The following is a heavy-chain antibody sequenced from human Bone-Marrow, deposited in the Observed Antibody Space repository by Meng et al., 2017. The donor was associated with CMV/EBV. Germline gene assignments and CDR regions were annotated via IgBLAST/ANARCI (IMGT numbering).Heavy chain of an antibody. CDR2: ITAYTGNT. J-gene: IGHJ4*02. D-gene: IGHD3-22*01. Sequence: QVQRVQSGAKVKKPGASVKVSCKASGYTFTSYGISWVRQAPGKGLEWMGWITAYTGNTNYAQNLQGRVTMTTDTSTSTAYLELRSLRSDDTAVYYCARDYYDSSGYYLYLFDYWGQGTLVTVSS. CDR3: ARDYYDSSGYYLYLFDY. CDR1: GYTFTSYG. V-gene: IGHV1-18*01.